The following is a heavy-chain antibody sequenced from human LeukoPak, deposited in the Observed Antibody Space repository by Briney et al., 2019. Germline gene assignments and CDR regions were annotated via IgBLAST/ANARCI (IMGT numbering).Heavy chain of an antibody. V-gene: IGHV4-34*01. CDR1: GGSFRGYY. D-gene: IGHD3-10*01. J-gene: IGHJ5*02. Sequence: SETVSLTCAVYGGSFRGYYWSWLRQPPAKGLEWIGEINHGGRTNYNPSLQSRVPIYVDKCQNQFSLKLSSVTAADTAVYYCARVKPTYYYGSGSYSISPTRWFDPWGQGTLVTVSS. CDR3: ARVKPTYYYGSGSYSISPTRWFDP. CDR2: INHGGRT.